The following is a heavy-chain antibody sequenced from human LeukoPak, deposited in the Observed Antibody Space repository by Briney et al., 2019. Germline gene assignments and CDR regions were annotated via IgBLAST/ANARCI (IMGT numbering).Heavy chain of an antibody. J-gene: IGHJ4*02. Sequence: GGSLRLSCAASGFTFSTYSMNWVRQAPGKGLEWVTAISNSGYTYYADSLKGRVTISRDNAKSSLYLQMNSLRAEDTAVYYCARDRTMTGDRGIDYWGQGTPVTVSS. CDR2: ISNSGYT. D-gene: IGHD3-22*01. CDR1: GFTFSTYS. V-gene: IGHV3-21*01. CDR3: ARDRTMTGDRGIDY.